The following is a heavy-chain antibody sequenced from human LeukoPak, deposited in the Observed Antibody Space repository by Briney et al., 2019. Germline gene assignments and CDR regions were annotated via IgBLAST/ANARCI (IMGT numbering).Heavy chain of an antibody. CDR2: ISYDGSNK. V-gene: IGHV3-30-3*01. D-gene: IGHD4-11*01. J-gene: IGHJ6*03. Sequence: PGGSLRLSCAASGFTFSNYWMSWVRQAPGKGLEWVAVISYDGSNKYYADSVKGRFTISRDNSKNTLYLQMNSLRAEDTAAYYCARDRRGYSNYGCMDVWGKGTTVAVSS. CDR3: ARDRRGYSNYGCMDV. CDR1: GFTFSNYW.